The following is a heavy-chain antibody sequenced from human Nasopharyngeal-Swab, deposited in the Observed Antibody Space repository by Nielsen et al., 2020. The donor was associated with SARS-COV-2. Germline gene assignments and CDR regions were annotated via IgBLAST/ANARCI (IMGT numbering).Heavy chain of an antibody. J-gene: IGHJ5*02. CDR3: AKVGNDYGDYWFDP. V-gene: IGHV3-53*01. Sequence: GGSLRLSCAASGFTVSINYMSWVRQAPGKGLEWVSVIYAGGDTYYADAVKGRFTISRDNSKNTLYLQMNSLRAEDTAVYYCAKVGNDYGDYWFDPWGQGTLVTVSS. D-gene: IGHD4-17*01. CDR1: GFTVSINY. CDR2: IYAGGDT.